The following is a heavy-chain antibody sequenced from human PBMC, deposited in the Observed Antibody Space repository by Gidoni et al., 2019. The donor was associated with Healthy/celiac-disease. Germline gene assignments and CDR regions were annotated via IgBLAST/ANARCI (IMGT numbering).Heavy chain of an antibody. CDR2: IWYDGSNK. V-gene: IGHV3-33*01. J-gene: IGHJ4*02. D-gene: IGHD3-3*01. CDR1: GFTFSSYG. CDR3: ARGGGYYEFWSGYTLDY. Sequence: QVQLVESGGGVVQPGRSLRLSCAASGFTFSSYGMHWVRQAPGKGLEWVAVIWYDGSNKYYADSVKGRFTISRDNSKNTLYLQMNSLRAEDTAVYYCARGGGYYEFWSGYTLDYWGQGTLVTVSS.